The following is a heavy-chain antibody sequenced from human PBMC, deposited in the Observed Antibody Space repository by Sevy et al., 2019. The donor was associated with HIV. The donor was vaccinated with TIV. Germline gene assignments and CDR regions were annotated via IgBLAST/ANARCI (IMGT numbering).Heavy chain of an antibody. CDR2: VSGSAGST. V-gene: IGHV3-23*01. J-gene: IGHJ3*02. Sequence: GGSLRLSCEASGFTFSNSWMSWVRQFPGKGLEWVSGVSGSAGSTDYADSVEGRFTISRDNSKKTLYLQLNSLRAEDTAVYYCAKAFSVAGTRADAFDIWGQGTTVTVSS. D-gene: IGHD6-19*01. CDR3: AKAFSVAGTRADAFDI. CDR1: GFTFSNSW.